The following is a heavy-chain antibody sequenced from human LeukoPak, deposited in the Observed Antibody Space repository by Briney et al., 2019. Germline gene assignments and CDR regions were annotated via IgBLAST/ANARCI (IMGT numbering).Heavy chain of an antibody. J-gene: IGHJ4*02. D-gene: IGHD6-6*01. CDR3: ARDILPWASSSSGDDY. CDR2: ISYDGSNK. Sequence: GGSLRLSCAASGFTFSSYAMHWVRQAPGKGLEWVAVISYDGSNKYYADSVKGRFTISRDNSKNTLYLQMNSLRAEDTAVYYCARDILPWASSSSGDDYWGQGTLVTVSS. V-gene: IGHV3-30-3*01. CDR1: GFTFSSYA.